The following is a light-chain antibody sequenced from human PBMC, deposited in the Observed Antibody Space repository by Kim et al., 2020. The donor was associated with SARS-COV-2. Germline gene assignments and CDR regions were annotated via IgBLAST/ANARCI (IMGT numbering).Light chain of an antibody. CDR1: QSVSSY. Sequence: LSPGERATLSCRASQSVSSYLAWYQQKPGQAPRLLIYDASNRATGIPARFSGSGSGTDFTLTISSLEPEDFAVYYCQQRSNWPRGFGGGTKVDIK. CDR2: DAS. CDR3: QQRSNWPRG. V-gene: IGKV3-11*01. J-gene: IGKJ4*01.